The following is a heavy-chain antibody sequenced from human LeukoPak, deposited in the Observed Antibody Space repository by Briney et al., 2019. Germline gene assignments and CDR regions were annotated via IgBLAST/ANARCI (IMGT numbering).Heavy chain of an antibody. Sequence: SVKVSCKASGGTFSSYAISWVRQAPGQGLEWMGGIIPIFGTANYAQKLQGRVTMTTDTSTSTAYMELRSLRSDDTAVYYCARGDILTGFGDYWGQGTLVTVSS. V-gene: IGHV1-69*05. J-gene: IGHJ4*02. CDR1: GGTFSSYA. CDR2: IIPIFGTA. CDR3: ARGDILTGFGDY. D-gene: IGHD3-9*01.